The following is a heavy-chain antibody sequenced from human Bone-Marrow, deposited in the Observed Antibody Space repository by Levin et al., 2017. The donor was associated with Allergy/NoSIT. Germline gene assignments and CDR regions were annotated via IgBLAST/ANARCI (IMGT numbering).Heavy chain of an antibody. CDR3: ARDKYWINYYYYGMDV. D-gene: IGHD2-2*03. V-gene: IGHV3-30*04. CDR1: EFSFVSYA. CDR2: ISSDGGDQ. Sequence: QAGGSLRLSCAASEFSFVSYAMHWVRQAPGKGLEWVAVISSDGGDQYYADSVKGRFTISRDNSRNTLFLQMDSLRAEDTAVYFCARDKYWINYYYYGMDVWGQGTTVTVSS. J-gene: IGHJ6*02.